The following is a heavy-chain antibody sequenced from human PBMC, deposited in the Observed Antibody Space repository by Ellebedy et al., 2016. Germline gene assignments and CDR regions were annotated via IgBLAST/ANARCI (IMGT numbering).Heavy chain of an antibody. CDR2: ISFDGRHK. CDR1: GFTFSTYA. Sequence: GESLKISCAASGFTFSTYAMHWVRQAPGKGLEWVAVISFDGRHKYYADSMKGRFTISRDNSKNTLYLEMNSLRAEDTSLYYCATDAGTGTTPPHYFDYWGQGTLVTVSS. J-gene: IGHJ4*02. CDR3: ATDAGTGTTPPHYFDY. V-gene: IGHV3-30*04. D-gene: IGHD1-1*01.